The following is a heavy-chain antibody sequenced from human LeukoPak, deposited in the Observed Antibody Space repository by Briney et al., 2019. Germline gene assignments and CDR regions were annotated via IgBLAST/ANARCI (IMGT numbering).Heavy chain of an antibody. CDR3: ARVGTYCSSTSCHYYYYMDV. CDR1: GGSISSYY. Sequence: SETLSLTCTVSGGSISSYYWSWIRQPAGKGLEWIRRIYTSGSTNYNPSFKSRVTMSVDTSKNQFSLKLSSVTAADTAVYYCARVGTYCSSTSCHYYYYMDVWGKGTTVTVSS. J-gene: IGHJ6*03. V-gene: IGHV4-4*07. CDR2: IYTSGST. D-gene: IGHD2-2*01.